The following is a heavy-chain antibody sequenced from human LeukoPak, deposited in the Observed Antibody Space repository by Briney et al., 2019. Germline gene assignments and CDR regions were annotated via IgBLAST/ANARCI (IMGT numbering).Heavy chain of an antibody. CDR1: GGSISSGDYY. J-gene: IGHJ4*02. V-gene: IGHV4-30-4*08. CDR3: ARATFWSGYPY. D-gene: IGHD3-3*01. Sequence: SETLSLTCTVSGGSISSGDYYWSWIRQPPGEGLEWIGYIYYSGGAYYNPSLKSRVTISVDTSKNQFSLKLSSVTAADTAVYYCARATFWSGYPYWGQGTLVTVSS. CDR2: IYYSGGA.